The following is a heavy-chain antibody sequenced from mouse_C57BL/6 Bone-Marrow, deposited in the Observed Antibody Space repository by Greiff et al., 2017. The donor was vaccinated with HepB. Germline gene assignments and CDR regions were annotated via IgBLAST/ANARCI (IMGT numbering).Heavy chain of an antibody. CDR1: GYTFTDYE. CDR3: TRLLSYYGSSYYFDY. CDR2: IDPETGGT. Sequence: QVHVKQSGAELVRPGASVTLSCKASGYTFTDYEMHWVKQTPVHGLEWIGAIDPETGGTAYNQKFKGKAILTADKSSSTAYMELRSLTSEDSAVYYCTRLLSYYGSSYYFDYWGQGTTLTVSS. D-gene: IGHD1-1*01. V-gene: IGHV1-15*01. J-gene: IGHJ2*01.